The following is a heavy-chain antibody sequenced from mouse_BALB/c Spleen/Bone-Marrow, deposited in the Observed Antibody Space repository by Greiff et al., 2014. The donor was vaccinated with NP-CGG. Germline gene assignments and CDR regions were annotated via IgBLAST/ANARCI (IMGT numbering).Heavy chain of an antibody. D-gene: IGHD2-1*01. V-gene: IGHV1S41*01. CDR3: ARFPIYYGNYGAMDY. J-gene: IGHJ4*01. CDR1: GYTFTSYW. CDR2: IAPGSGST. Sequence: ELVKPGASVKLSCKASGYTFTSYWINWIKQRPGQGLEWIGRIAPGSGSTYYNEMFKGKATLTVDTSSSTAYIQLSSLSSGDSAVYFCARFPIYYGNYGAMDYWGQGTSVTVSS.